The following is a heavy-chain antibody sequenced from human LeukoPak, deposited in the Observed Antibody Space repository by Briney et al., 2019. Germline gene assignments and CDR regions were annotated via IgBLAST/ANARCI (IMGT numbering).Heavy chain of an antibody. V-gene: IGHV1-3*01. CDR3: ARDDYDSSGYRNWFDP. J-gene: IGHJ5*02. CDR2: INAGNGNT. D-gene: IGHD3-22*01. Sequence: ASVKVSCKASGYTFTSYAMHWVRQAPGHRLEWMGWINAGNGNTKYSQKFQGRVTITRDTSASTAYMELSSLRSEDTAVYYCARDDYDSSGYRNWFDPWGQGTLVTVSS. CDR1: GYTFTSYA.